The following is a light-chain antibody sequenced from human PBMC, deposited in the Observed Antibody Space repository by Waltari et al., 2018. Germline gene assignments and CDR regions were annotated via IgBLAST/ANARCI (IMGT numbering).Light chain of an antibody. CDR1: QSISKW. CDR2: EES. V-gene: IGKV1-5*03. Sequence: DIRMTQSPSTLSASAGARVIISCRASQSISKWLALYQQKPGKAPKLLIYEESTLQSGVPSRFSGTGSGTDFTLTISSLQPDDFATYYCQQYNSYSLLTFGGGTKVEIK. J-gene: IGKJ4*01. CDR3: QQYNSYSLLT.